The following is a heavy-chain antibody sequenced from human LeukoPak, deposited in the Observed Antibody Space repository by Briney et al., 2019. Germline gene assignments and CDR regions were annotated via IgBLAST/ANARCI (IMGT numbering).Heavy chain of an antibody. J-gene: IGHJ4*02. CDR1: GFTFSSQA. D-gene: IGHD3-22*01. V-gene: IGHV3-30*04. Sequence: TGGSLRLSCAASGFTFSSQAMHWVRQAPGKGLEWVAVVSYDGSNEYYADSVKGRFTISRDNAKNSLYLQMNSLRAEDTAVYYCARGSTYYDSSGQVPFDYWGQGTLVTVSS. CDR3: ARGSTYYDSSGQVPFDY. CDR2: VSYDGSNE.